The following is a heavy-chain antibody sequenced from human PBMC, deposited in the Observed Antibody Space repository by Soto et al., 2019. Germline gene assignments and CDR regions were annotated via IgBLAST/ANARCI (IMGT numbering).Heavy chain of an antibody. J-gene: IGHJ5*02. CDR1: GYTFTRDK. CDR2: IDPSGGKT. CDR3: GRVMRSLLSITALDT. V-gene: IGHV1-46*01. Sequence: DSGKVSCKASGYTFTRDKIHWVLQAPGQGLEWMGMIDPSGGKTNYAQKFQGRVTMTRDTSTSTVYMALSSLRSEDTAIYFCGRVMRSLLSITALDTWGQGTLVTVSS. D-gene: IGHD3-10*01.